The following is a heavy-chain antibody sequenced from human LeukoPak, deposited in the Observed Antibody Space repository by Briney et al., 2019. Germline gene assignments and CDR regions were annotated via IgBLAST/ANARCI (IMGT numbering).Heavy chain of an antibody. D-gene: IGHD5/OR15-5a*01. CDR1: GFTFSSYA. CDR2: ISGSGGNT. Sequence: GGSLRLSCAAPGFTFSSYAMSWVRQAPGKGLEWVSAISGSGGNTFYADSVKGRFTISRDNPRNTLYLQMNSLRAEDTAVYYCAKDIRLYADYWGQGTLVTVSS. CDR3: AKDIRLYADY. V-gene: IGHV3-23*01. J-gene: IGHJ4*02.